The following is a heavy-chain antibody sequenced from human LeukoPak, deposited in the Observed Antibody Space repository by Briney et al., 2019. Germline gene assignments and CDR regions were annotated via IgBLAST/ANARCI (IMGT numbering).Heavy chain of an antibody. D-gene: IGHD3-10*01. Sequence: GGSLRLSCAASGFTLSSYGMNWVRQAPGKGLEWLSYISISSRTTSYADSVKGRFTISRDDAKNSLYLQMNSLRAEDTAVYYCAKESTVRGVIYYFDYWGQGTLVTVSS. CDR1: GFTLSSYG. V-gene: IGHV3-48*04. J-gene: IGHJ4*02. CDR3: AKESTVRGVIYYFDY. CDR2: ISISSRTT.